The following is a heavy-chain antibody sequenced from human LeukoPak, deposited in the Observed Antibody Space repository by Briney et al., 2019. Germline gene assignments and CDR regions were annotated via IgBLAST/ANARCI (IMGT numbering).Heavy chain of an antibody. D-gene: IGHD4-17*01. V-gene: IGHV4-39*07. CDR3: ARGVYGDLDY. CDR1: GGSINSSSYY. Sequence: SETLSLTCTVSGGSINSSSYYWGWLRQPPGKGLEWMGGIYYSGSTYYNSSLNRRFTISVDSSKNQSSLQLSSVTAADTAVYYCARGVYGDLDYWGQGTLVTVSS. CDR2: IYYSGST. J-gene: IGHJ4*02.